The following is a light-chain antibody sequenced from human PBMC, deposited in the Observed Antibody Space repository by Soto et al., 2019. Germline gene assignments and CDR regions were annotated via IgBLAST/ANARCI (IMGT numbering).Light chain of an antibody. CDR1: QDISNH. J-gene: IGKJ4*01. V-gene: IGKV1-33*01. CDR2: DAS. Sequence: DIQMTQSPSSLSASVGDRVTITCQASQDISNHLHWYQQKPGKAPERLIYDASNSETGVPSRFSGSGSGADFPFTISRLQPDDIATYYCQQYVHKITFGGGTKVEIK. CDR3: QQYVHKIT.